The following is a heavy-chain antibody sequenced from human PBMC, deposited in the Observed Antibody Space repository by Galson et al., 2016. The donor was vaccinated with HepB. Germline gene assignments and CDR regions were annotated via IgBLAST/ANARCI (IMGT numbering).Heavy chain of an antibody. CDR1: GASITSFY. V-gene: IGHV4-59*01. CDR3: ARAGFFDRLLIDAFDI. J-gene: IGHJ3*02. CDR2: VYYYGTT. D-gene: IGHD3-9*01. Sequence: SETLSLTCTVSGASITSFYWNWIRQSPGKGLEWIGYVYYYGTTSHNPSLKGRVTTSIDSSKNQLSLNLPSVSAADTAVYYCARAGFFDRLLIDAFDIWGRGTMVTVSS.